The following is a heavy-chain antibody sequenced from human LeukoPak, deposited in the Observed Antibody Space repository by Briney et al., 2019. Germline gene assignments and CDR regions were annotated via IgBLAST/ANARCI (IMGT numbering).Heavy chain of an antibody. D-gene: IGHD2-2*01. V-gene: IGHV4-39*07. J-gene: IGHJ3*02. CDR2: INHSGST. Sequence: SETLSLTCTVSGGSISGSSRYWSWIRQPPGKGLEWIGEINHSGSTNYNPSLKSRVTISVDTSKNQFSLKLSSVTAADTAVYYCAREGIYCSSTSCYRRAFDIWGQGTMVTVSS. CDR3: AREGIYCSSTSCYRRAFDI. CDR1: GGSISGSSRY.